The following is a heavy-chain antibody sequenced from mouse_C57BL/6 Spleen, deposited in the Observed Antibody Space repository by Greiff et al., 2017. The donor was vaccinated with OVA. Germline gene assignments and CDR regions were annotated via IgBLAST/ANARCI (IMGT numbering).Heavy chain of an antibody. CDR2: ISYDGSN. D-gene: IGHD1-1*01. Sequence: VQLQQSGPGLVKPSQSLSLTCSVTGYSITSGYYWNWIRQFPGNKLEWMGYISYDGSNNYNPSLKNRISITRDTSKNQFFLKLNSVTTEDTATYYCASEWSTGYYFDYWGQGTTLTVSS. J-gene: IGHJ2*01. CDR3: ASEWSTGYYFDY. CDR1: GYSITSGYY. V-gene: IGHV3-6*01.